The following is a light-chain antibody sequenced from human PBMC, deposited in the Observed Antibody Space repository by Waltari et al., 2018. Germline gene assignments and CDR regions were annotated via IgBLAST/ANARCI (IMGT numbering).Light chain of an antibody. Sequence: DIQMTQSPSSLSASVGDRVTITCRTSHSLRSYLNWYHQKPGKDPKLLIYAASSLQSGVPSRFSGSGSGTDFTLTISRLQPEDFATYYCQQSYSTPRFTFGPGTKVDIK. V-gene: IGKV1-39*01. CDR2: AAS. J-gene: IGKJ3*01. CDR3: QQSYSTPRFT. CDR1: HSLRSY.